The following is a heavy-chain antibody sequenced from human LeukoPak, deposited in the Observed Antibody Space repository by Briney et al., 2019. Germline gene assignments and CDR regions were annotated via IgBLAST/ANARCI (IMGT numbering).Heavy chain of an antibody. V-gene: IGHV1-2*02. CDR3: ARGKGNDYCSSTSCYTGGEGFDY. J-gene: IGHJ4*02. CDR2: INPNSGGT. D-gene: IGHD2-2*02. Sequence: GASVKVSCQASGYTFTDYYMHWVRQAPGQGLEWMGWINPNSGGTNYAQKFQGRVTMTRDTSINTAYMELSRLRSDDTAVYYCARGKGNDYCSSTSCYTGGEGFDYWGQGTLVTVSS. CDR1: GYTFTDYY.